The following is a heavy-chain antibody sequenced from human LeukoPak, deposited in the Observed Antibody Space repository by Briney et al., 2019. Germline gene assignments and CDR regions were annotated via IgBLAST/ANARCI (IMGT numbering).Heavy chain of an antibody. D-gene: IGHD4-11*01. CDR1: GDSISSSHYY. CDR2: IYSGGKT. V-gene: IGHV4-39*02. CDR3: VRDYSNFVQGD. J-gene: IGHJ4*02. Sequence: SETLSLTCPVSGDSISSSHYYWCWIRQSPGKGLEWIGSIYSGGKTHYNPSLNSRVTIFLDTSKNRFSLNLISVTATDTAVYYCVRDYSNFVQGDWGQGTLVTVSS.